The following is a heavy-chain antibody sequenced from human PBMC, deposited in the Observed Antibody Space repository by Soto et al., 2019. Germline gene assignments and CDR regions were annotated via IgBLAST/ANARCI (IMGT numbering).Heavy chain of an antibody. CDR2: IRSKAYGGTT. Sequence: PGGSLRLSCTASGFTFGDYAMSWFRQAPGKGLEWVGFIRSKAYGGTTEYAASVKGRFTISRDDSKSIAYLQMNSLKTEDTAVYYCTREAATGVNDYWGQGTLVTVSS. CDR1: GFTFGDYA. CDR3: TREAATGVNDY. D-gene: IGHD3-10*01. J-gene: IGHJ4*02. V-gene: IGHV3-49*03.